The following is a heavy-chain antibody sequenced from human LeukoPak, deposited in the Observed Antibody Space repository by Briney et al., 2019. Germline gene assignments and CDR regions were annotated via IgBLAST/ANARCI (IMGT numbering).Heavy chain of an antibody. Sequence: GESLKISCKGSGYSFSTYWIGWVRQMPGKGLEWMGIIYPDDSDTKYSPSFQGQVTISADKSICTAYPQWSSLKVSDTAMYYCARHGRYSSGSRWFGPWGQGTLVTVSS. J-gene: IGHJ5*02. V-gene: IGHV5-51*01. CDR3: ARHGRYSSGSRWFGP. D-gene: IGHD3-22*01. CDR2: IYPDDSDT. CDR1: GYSFSTYW.